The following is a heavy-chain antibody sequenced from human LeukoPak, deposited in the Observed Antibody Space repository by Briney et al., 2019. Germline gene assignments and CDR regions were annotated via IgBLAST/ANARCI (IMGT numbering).Heavy chain of an antibody. J-gene: IGHJ4*02. CDR2: IYYSGST. D-gene: IGHD3-22*01. Sequence: KASETLSLTCTVSGGSISSYYWSWIRQPPGKGLEWIGYIYYSGSTNYNPSLKSRVTISVDTSKNQFSLKLSSVTAADTAVYYCARDRGRYYDSTGYGYWGQGTLVTVSS. CDR3: ARDRGRYYDSTGYGY. CDR1: GGSISSYY. V-gene: IGHV4-59*01.